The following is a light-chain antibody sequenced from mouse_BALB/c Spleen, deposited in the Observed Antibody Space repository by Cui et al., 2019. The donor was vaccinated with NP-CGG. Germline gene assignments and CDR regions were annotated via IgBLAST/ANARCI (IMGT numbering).Light chain of an antibody. J-gene: IGLJ1*01. V-gene: IGLV1*01. CDR2: GTN. CDR1: TGAVTTRNY. Sequence: QPVVTQESALTTSPGETVTFTCRSSTGAVTTRNYANWVQEKPDHLFTGLIGGTNNRAPGVPARFSGSLIGDKAALTITGAQTEDEALYFCALWYTNHWVFGGGTKLTVL. CDR3: ALWYTNHWV.